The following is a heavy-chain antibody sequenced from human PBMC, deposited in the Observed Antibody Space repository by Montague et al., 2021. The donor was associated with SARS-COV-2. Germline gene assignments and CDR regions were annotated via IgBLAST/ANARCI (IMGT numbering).Heavy chain of an antibody. V-gene: IGHV4-39*07. CDR3: ARESGYSSGWRYYYGMDV. CDR2: MYYSGST. Sequence: SETLSLTCTVSGGSISSYHHYWGWIRQPPGKGLEWIGAMYYSGSTWLNPSLKRRVTISVDTSKNQFSLNVTSVTAADTAIYYCARESGYSSGWRYYYGMDVWGQGTTVTVS. D-gene: IGHD6-19*01. CDR1: GGSISSYHHY. J-gene: IGHJ6*02.